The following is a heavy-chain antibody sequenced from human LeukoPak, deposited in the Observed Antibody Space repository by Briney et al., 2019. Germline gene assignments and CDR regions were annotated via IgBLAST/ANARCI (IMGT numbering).Heavy chain of an antibody. V-gene: IGHV3-7*05. Sequence: PGGSLRLSCVASGFSFSSNWMHWVRQAPGKGLEWVANIKPDGSEKNYVDSAKGRFTISRDNAKNSLYLQMNSLRAEDTAVYYCARQTERDAYNRFWGQGTLVTVSS. CDR1: GFSFSSNW. CDR3: ARQTERDAYNRF. D-gene: IGHD5-24*01. CDR2: IKPDGSEK. J-gene: IGHJ4*02.